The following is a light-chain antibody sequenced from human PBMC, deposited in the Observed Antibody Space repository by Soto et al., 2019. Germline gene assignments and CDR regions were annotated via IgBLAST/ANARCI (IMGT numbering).Light chain of an antibody. V-gene: IGKV3-15*01. CDR3: QQYNNWPFS. CDR1: QGVTTN. Sequence: EIVMTQSPDTRSVSPGARATLTCRAGQGVTTNFAWYQQKSGQSPRLLIYAVSIRATGVPARFSATASETDFTLTISGLQSGDSAVYFCQQYNNWPFSFGQGTRLEI. CDR2: AVS. J-gene: IGKJ5*01.